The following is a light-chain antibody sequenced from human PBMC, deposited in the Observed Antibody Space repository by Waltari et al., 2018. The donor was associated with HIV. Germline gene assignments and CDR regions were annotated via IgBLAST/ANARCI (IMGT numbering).Light chain of an antibody. CDR3: SSYTSSSTPVV. CDR2: DVS. J-gene: IGLJ2*01. V-gene: IGLV2-14*01. CDR1: SSDIGTYNY. Sequence: QSALTQPASVSGSPGQSITISCTGTSSDIGTYNYVSWYQQHPGNAPKLMIYDVSNRPSGVSNRVSGSKSGNTASLTISGLQAEDEADYYCSSYTSSSTPVVFGGGTKLTVL.